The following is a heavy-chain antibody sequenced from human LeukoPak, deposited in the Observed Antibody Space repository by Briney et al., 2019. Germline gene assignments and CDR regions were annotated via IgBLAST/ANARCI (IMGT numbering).Heavy chain of an antibody. CDR2: ISGSGGST. J-gene: IGHJ6*02. CDR1: GFTFSSYA. D-gene: IGHD3-16*01. Sequence: PGGSLRLSCAASGFTFSSYAMSWVRQAPGKGLEWVSVISGSGGSTYSADSVKGRFTISRDNSKNTLYLQMNSLRAEDTAVYYCARDSPTFFGMDVWGQGTTVTVSS. CDR3: ARDSPTFFGMDV. V-gene: IGHV3-23*01.